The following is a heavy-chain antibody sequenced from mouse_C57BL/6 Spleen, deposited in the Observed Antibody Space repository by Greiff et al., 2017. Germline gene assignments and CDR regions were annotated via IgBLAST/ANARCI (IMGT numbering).Heavy chain of an antibody. CDR2: IYPGSGST. D-gene: IGHD1-1*01. V-gene: IGHV1-55*01. Sequence: VQLQQPGAGLVKPGASVKMSCKASGYTFTSYWITWVKQRPGQGLEWIGDIYPGSGSTNYNEKFKSKATLTVDTSSSTAYMQLSSLTSEDSAVYYCARGNYGSSYDFDYWGQGTTLTVSS. CDR3: ARGNYGSSYDFDY. CDR1: GYTFTSYW. J-gene: IGHJ2*01.